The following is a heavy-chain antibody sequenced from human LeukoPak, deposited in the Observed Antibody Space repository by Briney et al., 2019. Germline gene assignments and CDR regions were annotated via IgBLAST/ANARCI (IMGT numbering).Heavy chain of an antibody. D-gene: IGHD3-22*01. J-gene: IGHJ3*02. CDR2: INPSGGST. V-gene: IGHV1-46*01. CDR3: ARGHDSSGPSDAFDI. CDR1: GYTFTSYY. Sequence: ASVKVSCKASGYTFTSYYMHWVRQAPGQGLEWMGIINPSGGSTSYAQKLQGRVTMTRDMSTSTVYMELSSLRSEDTAVYYCARGHDSSGPSDAFDIWGQGTMVTVSS.